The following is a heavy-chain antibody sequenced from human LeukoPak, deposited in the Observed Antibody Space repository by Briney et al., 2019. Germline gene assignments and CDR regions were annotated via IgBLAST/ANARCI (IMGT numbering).Heavy chain of an antibody. CDR1: GFTFEDYG. V-gene: IGHV3-20*04. D-gene: IGHD6-19*01. CDR2: INWNGAST. J-gene: IGHJ3*02. Sequence: RPGGSLRLSCAASGFTFEDYGMSWVRQAPGKGLEWVSGINWNGASTHYADSVKGRFTISRDNAKNSLSLQMNSLRADDTALYYCATVGSSGWYAAFDIWGQGTMVTVSS. CDR3: ATVGSSGWYAAFDI.